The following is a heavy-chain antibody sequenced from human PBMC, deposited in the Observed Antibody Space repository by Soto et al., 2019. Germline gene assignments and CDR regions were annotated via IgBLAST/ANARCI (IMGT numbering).Heavy chain of an antibody. CDR2: IYHSGNT. CDR3: ARARFQVLYGKPYFDS. Sequence: PSETLSLTCTVSGGSITTGGSYWSWIRQHPGEGLEWIGNIYHSGNTYYNPSPKSRLTISVDTSKNHFSLMVDSVTAADTAVYYCARARFQVLYGKPYFDSWGQGTLVTVSS. D-gene: IGHD2-2*02. J-gene: IGHJ4*02. CDR1: GGSITTGGSY. V-gene: IGHV4-31*03.